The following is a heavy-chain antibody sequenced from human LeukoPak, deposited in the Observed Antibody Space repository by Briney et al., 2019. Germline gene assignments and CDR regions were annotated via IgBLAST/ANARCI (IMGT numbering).Heavy chain of an antibody. CDR1: GFIFRNYW. J-gene: IGHJ4*02. CDR2: INHDGGDK. V-gene: IGHV3-7*02. CDR3: AITGGPTVTAFDL. D-gene: IGHD4-17*01. Sequence: PGGSLRLSCVASGFIFRNYWMSLVRQAPGKGLEWVANINHDGGDKNYVDSVKGRFTISRDNAKSSLYLQMNSLRVEDTAVYYCAITGGPTVTAFDLWGQGILVTVSS.